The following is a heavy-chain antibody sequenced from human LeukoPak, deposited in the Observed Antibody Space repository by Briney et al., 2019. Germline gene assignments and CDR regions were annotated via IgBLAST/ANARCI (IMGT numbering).Heavy chain of an antibody. CDR3: ARDEREGIASQFDY. J-gene: IGHJ4*02. D-gene: IGHD6-13*01. V-gene: IGHV4-4*07. CDR2: IYTSGST. Sequence: PSETLSLTCAVYGGSISSYYWSWIRQPAGKGLEWIGRIYTSGSTNYNPSLKSRVTMSVDTSKNQFSLKLSSVTAADTAVYYCARDEREGIASQFDYWGQGTLVTVSS. CDR1: GGSISSYY.